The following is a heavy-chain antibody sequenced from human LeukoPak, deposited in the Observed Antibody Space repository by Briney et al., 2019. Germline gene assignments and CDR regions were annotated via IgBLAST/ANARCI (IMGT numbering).Heavy chain of an antibody. CDR3: ARATSGRTYDY. CDR1: GFTFSSYS. D-gene: IGHD1-1*01. J-gene: IGHJ4*02. Sequence: PGGSLRLSCAASGFTFSSYSMTCVRQAPGKGLEWVSSITPSGDATYYADSVRGRFTISRDNSKNTLYVQMNSLRAEDTAVYYCARATSGRTYDYWGQGTLVTVTS. CDR2: ITPSGDAT. V-gene: IGHV3-23*01.